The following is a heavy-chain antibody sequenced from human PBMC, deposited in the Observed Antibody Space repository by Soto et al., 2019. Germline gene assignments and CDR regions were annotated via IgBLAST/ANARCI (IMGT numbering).Heavy chain of an antibody. CDR1: GDNVSNNSAA. D-gene: IGHD5-12*01. CDR2: AFYRSKWYN. J-gene: IGHJ6*02. CDR3: ARGSGYDLNYYYYGMDV. V-gene: IGHV6-1*01. Sequence: PSQTLSLTCDISGDNVSNNSAAWHWVRQSPSGGLEWLGRAFYRSKWYNDYALSVKSRIIINPDTSKNQFSLQLSSVTPDDTAVNYCARGSGYDLNYYYYGMDVWGQGTTVTVSS.